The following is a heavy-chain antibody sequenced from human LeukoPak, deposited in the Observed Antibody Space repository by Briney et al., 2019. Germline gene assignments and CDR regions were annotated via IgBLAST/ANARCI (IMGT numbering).Heavy chain of an antibody. J-gene: IGHJ4*02. D-gene: IGHD3-16*01. CDR3: AREDASTFDS. Sequence: KSGGSLRLSCAAAGFTFSIYDMNWVRQAPGKGLELVSSISSSGSYTYYADSVKGRFTISRDNAKNSLYLQINSLRPEDTAVYYCAREDASTFDSWGQGTLVTVSS. V-gene: IGHV3-21*01. CDR1: GFTFSIYD. CDR2: ISSSGSYT.